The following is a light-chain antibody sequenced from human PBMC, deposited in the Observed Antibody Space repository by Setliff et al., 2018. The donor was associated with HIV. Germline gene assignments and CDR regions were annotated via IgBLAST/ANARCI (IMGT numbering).Light chain of an antibody. V-gene: IGLV2-8*01. J-gene: IGLJ1*01. Sequence: QPVLTQPPSASGSPGQSVTISCTGTSSDVGGFNYVSWYQQHPGKAPKLMIYEVNKRPSGVPDRFSGSKSGNTASLTVSGLQAEDEAEYYCSSYAGSKNVFGTGTKVTVL. CDR1: SSDVGGFNY. CDR2: EVN. CDR3: SSYAGSKNV.